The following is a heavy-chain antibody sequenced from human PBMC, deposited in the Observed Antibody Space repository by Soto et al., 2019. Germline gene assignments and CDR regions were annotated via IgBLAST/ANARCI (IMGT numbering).Heavy chain of an antibody. J-gene: IGHJ6*02. CDR3: ARTIYGSGSYYTYYYYYYGMDV. V-gene: IGHV4-30-2*05. CDR1: GGSISSGGYS. Sequence: SETLSLTCAVSGGSISSGGYSWSWIRQPPGKGLEWIGYIYHSGSTYYNPSLKSRVTISVDTSKNQFSLKLSSVTAADTAVYYCARTIYGSGSYYTYYYYYYGMDVWGQGTTVT. CDR2: IYHSGST. D-gene: IGHD3-10*01.